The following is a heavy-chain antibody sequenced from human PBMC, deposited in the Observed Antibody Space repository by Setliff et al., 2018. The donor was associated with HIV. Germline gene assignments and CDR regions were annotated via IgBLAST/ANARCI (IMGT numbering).Heavy chain of an antibody. CDR1: GYTFTGYY. V-gene: IGHV1-2*06. CDR3: ARLPFITIFGVLNGDDGFDI. D-gene: IGHD3-3*01. J-gene: IGHJ3*02. Sequence: ASVKVSCKASGYTFTGYYMHWVRQAPGQGPEWLGRINPKSGGTRYAQKFQGRVSMTRDTAISTAYMELSRPRSDDSAVYYCARLPFITIFGVLNGDDGFDIWGQGTVVTVSS. CDR2: INPKSGGT.